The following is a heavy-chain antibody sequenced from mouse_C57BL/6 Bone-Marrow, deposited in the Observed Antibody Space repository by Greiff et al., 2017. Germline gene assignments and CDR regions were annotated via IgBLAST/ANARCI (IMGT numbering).Heavy chain of an antibody. Sequence: EVQRVESGGGLVQPKGSLKLSCAASGFTFNTYAMHWVRQAPGKGLEWVARIRSKSSNYATYYADSVKDRFTISRDDSQRMLYLQMNNLKTEDTAVYYGVRSTGSWFAYWGQGTRVTVSA. CDR1: GFTFNTYA. J-gene: IGHJ3*01. CDR2: IRSKSSNYAT. D-gene: IGHD4-1*02. V-gene: IGHV10-3*01. CDR3: VRSTGSWFAY.